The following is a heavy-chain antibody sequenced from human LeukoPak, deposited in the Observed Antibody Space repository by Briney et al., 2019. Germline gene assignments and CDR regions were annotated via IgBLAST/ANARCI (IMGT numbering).Heavy chain of an antibody. Sequence: SGGSLRLSCAASGFTFSSYSMNWVRQAPGKGLEWVSYISSSSSTIYYADSVKGRFTISRDNAKNSLYLQMNSLRAEDTAVYYCARELPFFGVANWGQGILVTVSS. V-gene: IGHV3-48*01. D-gene: IGHD3-3*01. CDR3: ARELPFFGVAN. CDR2: ISSSSSTI. CDR1: GFTFSSYS. J-gene: IGHJ4*02.